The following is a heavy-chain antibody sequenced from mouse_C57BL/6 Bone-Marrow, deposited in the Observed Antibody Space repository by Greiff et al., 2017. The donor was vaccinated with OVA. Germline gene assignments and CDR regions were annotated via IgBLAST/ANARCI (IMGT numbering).Heavy chain of an antibody. J-gene: IGHJ4*01. Sequence: EVHLVESGGGLVKPGGSLKLSCAASGFTFSDYGMHWVRQAPEKGLEWVAYISSGSSTIYYADTVKGRFTISRDNAKNTLFLQMTSLRSEDTAMYYCARGYYDPYYAMDYWGQGTSVTVSS. CDR3: ARGYYDPYYAMDY. D-gene: IGHD2-4*01. V-gene: IGHV5-17*01. CDR2: ISSGSSTI. CDR1: GFTFSDYG.